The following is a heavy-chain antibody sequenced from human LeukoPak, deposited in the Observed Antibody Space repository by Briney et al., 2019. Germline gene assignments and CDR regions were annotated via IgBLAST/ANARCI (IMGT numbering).Heavy chain of an antibody. D-gene: IGHD4-17*01. CDR2: IYYSGST. CDR3: ARLNYGDYDSYYYGMDV. J-gene: IGHJ6*02. CDR1: GGSISSYY. V-gene: IGHV4-59*08. Sequence: SETLSLTCTVSGGSISSYYWSWIRQPPGKGLEWIGYIYYSGSTNYNPSLKSRVTISVDTSKNQFSLKLSSVTAADTAVYYCARLNYGDYDSYYYGMDVWGQGTPVTVSS.